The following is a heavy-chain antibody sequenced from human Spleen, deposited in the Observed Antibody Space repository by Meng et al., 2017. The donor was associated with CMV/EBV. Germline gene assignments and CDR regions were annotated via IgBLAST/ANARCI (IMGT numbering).Heavy chain of an antibody. V-gene: IGHV3-11*01. D-gene: IGHD3-3*01. CDR3: ARSKSTTYYDFWSGPYYYYGMDV. Sequence: GGSLRLSCAASGFTFSDYYMNWIRQAPGKGLEWVSYISSRGTTTYYADSVKGRFTISRDNAKNSLYLQMNSLRADDTAVYYCARSKSTTYYDFWSGPYYYYGMDVWGQGTTVTVSS. J-gene: IGHJ6*02. CDR2: ISSRGTTT. CDR1: GFTFSDYY.